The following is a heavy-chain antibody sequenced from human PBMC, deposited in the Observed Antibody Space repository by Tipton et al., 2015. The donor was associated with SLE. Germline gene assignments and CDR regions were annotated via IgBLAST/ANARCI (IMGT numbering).Heavy chain of an antibody. Sequence: TLSLTCTVSGDSVKSRYWIWVRQPAGRGLEWLAYWFHDGNINYNPSLQTRLTMSVDTSRDQFSLTLNSVTAADTGIYYCARGREWNWSPYYMDVWGKGTTVTVSS. CDR3: ARGREWNWSPYYMDV. J-gene: IGHJ6*03. CDR1: GDSVKSRY. D-gene: IGHD1-1*01. V-gene: IGHV4-59*02. CDR2: WFHDGNI.